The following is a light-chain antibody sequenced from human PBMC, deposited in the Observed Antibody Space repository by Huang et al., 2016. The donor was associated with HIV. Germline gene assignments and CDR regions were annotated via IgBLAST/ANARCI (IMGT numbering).Light chain of an antibody. V-gene: IGKV1-33*01. CDR3: QQYDNLPPFT. J-gene: IGKJ3*01. Sequence: DIQMTQSPSSLSASVGDRVTITCQASQDINNYLNWYQQKPGKAPTLLIYDASNLEPGVPSRFGGSGSGTDFTFIIDGLQPEDVATYHCQQYDNLPPFTFGPGTKVNI. CDR1: QDINNY. CDR2: DAS.